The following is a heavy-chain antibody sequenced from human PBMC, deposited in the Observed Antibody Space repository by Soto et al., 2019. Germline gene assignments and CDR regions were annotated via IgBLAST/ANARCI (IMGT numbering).Heavy chain of an antibody. D-gene: IGHD3-10*01. Sequence: QVQLVQSGAEVKKPGSSVKVSCKASGGIFSTYAISWLRQAPGQGLEWMGGIIPIFGTPNYAQRFQGRVTITADESTSTAYMELSRPRSEDTAAYYCARDRDDYGSGNYYNRIDFWGQGTLVTVSS. V-gene: IGHV1-69*01. J-gene: IGHJ4*02. CDR2: IIPIFGTP. CDR3: ARDRDDYGSGNYYNRIDF. CDR1: GGIFSTYA.